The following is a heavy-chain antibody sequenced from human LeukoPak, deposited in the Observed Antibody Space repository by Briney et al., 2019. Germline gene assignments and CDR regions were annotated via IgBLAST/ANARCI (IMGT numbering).Heavy chain of an antibody. J-gene: IGHJ5*02. Sequence: KASETLSLTCTVSGYSISSGYYWGWIRQPPGKGLEWIGSIYHSGSTYYNPSLKSRVTISVDTSKNQFSLKLSSVTAADTAVYYCARHAAAMGAADNWFDPWGQGTLVTVSS. CDR3: ARHAAAMGAADNWFDP. D-gene: IGHD2-2*01. CDR1: GYSISSGYY. V-gene: IGHV4-38-2*02. CDR2: IYHSGST.